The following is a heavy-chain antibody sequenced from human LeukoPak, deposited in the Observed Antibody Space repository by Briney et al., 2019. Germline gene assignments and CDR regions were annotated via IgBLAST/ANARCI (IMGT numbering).Heavy chain of an antibody. Sequence: PSETLSLTCTVSGGSISSGSYYWSWIRQPAGKGLEWIGRIYTSGSTNYNSSLKSRVTISVATSKNQFSLKLNSVTAADTAVYYCARQYIDILTGYHRGELYWYFDLWGRGTLVTVSS. CDR3: ARQYIDILTGYHRGELYWYFDL. D-gene: IGHD3-9*01. J-gene: IGHJ2*01. CDR2: IYTSGST. CDR1: GGSISSGSYY. V-gene: IGHV4-61*02.